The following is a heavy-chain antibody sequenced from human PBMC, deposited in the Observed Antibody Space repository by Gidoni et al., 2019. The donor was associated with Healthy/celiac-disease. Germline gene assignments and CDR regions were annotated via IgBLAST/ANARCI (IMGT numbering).Heavy chain of an antibody. CDR2: IKQDGSEK. CDR3: ARAYQPGTNYYYYYGMDV. D-gene: IGHD1-7*01. V-gene: IGHV3-7*04. J-gene: IGHJ6*02. CDR1: GFTFSSYW. Sequence: EVQLVESGGGLVQPGGSLRLSCAASGFTFSSYWMSWVRQAPGKGLEWVANIKQDGSEKYYVDSVKGRFTISRDNAKNSLYLQMNSLRAEDTAVYYCARAYQPGTNYYYYYGMDVWGQGTTVTVSS.